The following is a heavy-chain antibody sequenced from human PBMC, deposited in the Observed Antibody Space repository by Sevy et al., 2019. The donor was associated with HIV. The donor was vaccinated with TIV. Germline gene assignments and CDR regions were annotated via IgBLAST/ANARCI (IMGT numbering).Heavy chain of an antibody. D-gene: IGHD2-2*02. CDR2: IKQDGSEK. V-gene: IGHV3-7*01. CDR3: ARDQTYLYYYYGMDV. Sequence: GGSLRLSCTVSGFTFSRYWMSWVRQAPGKGLEWVANIKQDGSEKYYVDSVKGRFTISRDNAKNSLYLQMNSLRAEETAVYYCARDQTYLYYYYGMDVWGQGTTVTVSS. CDR1: GFTFSRYW. J-gene: IGHJ6*02.